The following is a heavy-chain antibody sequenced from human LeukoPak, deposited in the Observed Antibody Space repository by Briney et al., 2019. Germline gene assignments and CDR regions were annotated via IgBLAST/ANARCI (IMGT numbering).Heavy chain of an antibody. J-gene: IGHJ4*02. CDR3: ARASPYYYGSGVLDY. V-gene: IGHV4-59*01. Sequence: SETLSLTCTVSGGSISSYYWSWIRQPPGKGLEWIGYIYYSGSTNYNPSLKSRVTISVDTSKNQFSLKLSSVTAADTAVYYCARASPYYYGSGVLDYWGQGTLVTVSS. D-gene: IGHD3-10*01. CDR2: IYYSGST. CDR1: GGSISSYY.